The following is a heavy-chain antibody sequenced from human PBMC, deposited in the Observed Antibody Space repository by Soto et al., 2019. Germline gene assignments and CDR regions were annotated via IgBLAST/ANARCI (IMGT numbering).Heavy chain of an antibody. CDR1: GGSFSGYY. V-gene: IGHV4-34*01. D-gene: IGHD3-9*01. CDR3: ARGVLRYFDWLLPSNNWFDP. CDR2: INHSGST. J-gene: IGHJ5*02. Sequence: SETLSLTCAVYGGSFSGYYWSWIRQPPGKGLEWIGEINHSGSTNYNPSLKSRVTISVDTSKNQFSLKLSSVTAADTAVYYCARGVLRYFDWLLPSNNWFDPWGQGTLVTVSS.